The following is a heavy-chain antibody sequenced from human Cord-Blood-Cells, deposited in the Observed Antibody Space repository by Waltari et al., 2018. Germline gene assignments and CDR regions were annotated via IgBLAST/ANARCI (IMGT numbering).Heavy chain of an antibody. CDR1: GGSFSGYY. J-gene: IGHJ1*01. Sequence: SLTCAVYGGSFSGYYWSWIRQPPGKGLEWIGEINHSGSTNYNPSLKSRVTISVDTSKNQFSLKLSSVTAADTAVYYCATRHGYSSSWYYFQHWGQGTLVTVSS. D-gene: IGHD6-13*01. CDR2: INHSGST. CDR3: ATRHGYSSSWYYFQH. V-gene: IGHV4-34*01.